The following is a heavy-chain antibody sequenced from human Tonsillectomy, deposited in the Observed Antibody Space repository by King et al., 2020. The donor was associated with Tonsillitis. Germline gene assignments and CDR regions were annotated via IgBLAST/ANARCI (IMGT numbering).Heavy chain of an antibody. CDR3: ARDLSSGYPFYYYYGMDV. J-gene: IGHJ6*02. D-gene: IGHD3-22*01. V-gene: IGHV4-30-4*01. Sequence: VQLQESGPGLVKPSQTLSLTCTVSGGSISSGDYYWSWIRQPPGKGLEWIGYIYYSGSTYYNPSLKSRVTISVDTSKNQFSLKLSSVTAADTAVYYCARDLSSGYPFYYYYGMDVWGQGTTVTVSS. CDR1: GGSISSGDYY. CDR2: IYYSGST.